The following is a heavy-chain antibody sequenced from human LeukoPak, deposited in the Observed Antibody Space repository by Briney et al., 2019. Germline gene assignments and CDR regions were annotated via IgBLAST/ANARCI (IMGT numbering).Heavy chain of an antibody. CDR3: ARGTWETAARPYSFDT. V-gene: IGHV1-18*01. Sequence: ASVKVSCTPFGFSFITFGFNWVRQAPGQGLEGMGWTSGYNGDTKYAQQFQGRFTMTTDKSTSTAYMELRSLRSDDTAVYYCARGTWETAARPYSFDTWGQGTLVTVTS. D-gene: IGHD1-26*01. CDR1: GFSFITFG. J-gene: IGHJ4*02. CDR2: TSGYNGDT.